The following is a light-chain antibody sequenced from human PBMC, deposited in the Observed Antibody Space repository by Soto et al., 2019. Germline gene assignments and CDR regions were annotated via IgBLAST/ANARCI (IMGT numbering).Light chain of an antibody. CDR3: QQYNNWPGT. CDR2: GAS. CDR1: QSVNSD. J-gene: IGKJ1*01. V-gene: IGKV3D-15*01. Sequence: EIVLTQSPGTLSLFPGERATLSCRASQSVNSDYLAWYQHQPGQAPRLLIYGASTRASGIPDRFSGSGSGTEFTLTISSLQSEDIAVYYCQQYNNWPGTFGRGTKVEIK.